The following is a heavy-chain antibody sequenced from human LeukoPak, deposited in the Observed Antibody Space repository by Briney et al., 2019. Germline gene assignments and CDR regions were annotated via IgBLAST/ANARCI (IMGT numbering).Heavy chain of an antibody. D-gene: IGHD6-13*01. CDR1: GGSISRYY. V-gene: IGHV4-59*01. Sequence: PSETLSLTCTVSGGSISRYYWSWIRQPPGKGLEWIGYKDYSGSTNYNRSLKSRVTISVDTSKNQFSLKLSSVTAADTAVYYCARVYYSSSYDYWYFDLWGRGTLVTASS. CDR3: ARVYYSSSYDYWYFDL. J-gene: IGHJ2*01. CDR2: KDYSGST.